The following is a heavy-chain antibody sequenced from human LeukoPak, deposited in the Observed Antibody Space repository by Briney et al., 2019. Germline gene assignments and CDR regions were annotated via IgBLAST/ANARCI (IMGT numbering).Heavy chain of an antibody. CDR1: GYTFTSYA. Sequence: GASVKVSCKASGYTFTSYAMNWVRQAPGQGLEWMGWINTNTGNPTYAQGFTGRFVFSLDTSVSTAYLQISSLKAEDTAVYYCARDPGPLYDSSGYSDYWGQGTLVTVSP. CDR2: INTNTGNP. J-gene: IGHJ4*02. V-gene: IGHV7-4-1*02. D-gene: IGHD3-22*01. CDR3: ARDPGPLYDSSGYSDY.